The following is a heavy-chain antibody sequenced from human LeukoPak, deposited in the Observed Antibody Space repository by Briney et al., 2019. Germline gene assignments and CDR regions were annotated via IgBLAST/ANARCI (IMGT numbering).Heavy chain of an antibody. J-gene: IGHJ4*02. D-gene: IGHD6-13*01. Sequence: PGGSQRLSCAASGFTFSNYNMNWVRQGPGKGLEWVSYISSGSTTIYYADSVQGRFTISRDNAKNSLYLQTNSLTDEDTAVYYCARVSYGSSWSDYWGQGTLVTVSS. V-gene: IGHV3-48*02. CDR1: GFTFSNYN. CDR3: ARVSYGSSWSDY. CDR2: ISSGSTTI.